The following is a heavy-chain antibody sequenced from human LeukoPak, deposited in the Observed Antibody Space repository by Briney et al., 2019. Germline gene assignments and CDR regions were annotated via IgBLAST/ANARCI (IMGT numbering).Heavy chain of an antibody. CDR2: ISAYNGNT. D-gene: IGHD1-26*01. Sequence: ASVKVSCKASGYTFTSYGISWVRQAPGQGLGWMGWISAYNGNTNYAQKLQGRVTMTTDTSTSTAYMELRSLRSDDTAVYYCARDRSKGGSYFRTPEPDLFDYWGQGTLVTVSS. V-gene: IGHV1-18*01. J-gene: IGHJ4*02. CDR1: GYTFTSYG. CDR3: ARDRSKGGSYFRTPEPDLFDY.